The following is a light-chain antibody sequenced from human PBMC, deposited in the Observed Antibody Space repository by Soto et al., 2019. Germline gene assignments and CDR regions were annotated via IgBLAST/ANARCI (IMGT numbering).Light chain of an antibody. V-gene: IGKV1-39*01. CDR2: AAS. J-gene: IGKJ4*01. CDR3: QQSYNSPLT. CDR1: QSISTY. Sequence: DIQITQSPSSRSASVGDRVTITCRASQSISTYLNWYPQKPGKAPNLLIYAASSLQSGVPSRFSGSGAGTDCTRTISRLQHEDFATDYCQQSYNSPLTFGGGTQVDIK.